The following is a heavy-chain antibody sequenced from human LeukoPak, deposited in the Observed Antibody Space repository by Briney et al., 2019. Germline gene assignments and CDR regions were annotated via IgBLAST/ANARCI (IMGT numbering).Heavy chain of an antibody. V-gene: IGHV3-30*18. CDR3: AKGYEGGDYGGYYFDY. D-gene: IGHD4-23*01. CDR1: GFTFSSYG. CDR2: ISYDGSNK. J-gene: IGHJ4*02. Sequence: PGGSLRLSCAASGFTFSSYGMHWVRQAPGKGLEWVAVISYDGSNKYYADSVKGRFTISRDNSKNTLYLQMNSLRAEDTAVYYCAKGYEGGDYGGYYFDYWGQGTLVTVSS.